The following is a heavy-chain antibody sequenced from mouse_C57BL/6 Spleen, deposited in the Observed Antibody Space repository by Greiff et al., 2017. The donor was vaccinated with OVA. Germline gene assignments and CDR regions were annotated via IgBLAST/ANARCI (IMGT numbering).Heavy chain of an antibody. J-gene: IGHJ2*01. CDR2: ILPGSGST. V-gene: IGHV1-9*01. D-gene: IGHD1-1*01. CDR3: ARVDTTVVAHDY. CDR1: GYTFTGYW. Sequence: QVQLQQSGAELLQPGASVKLSCKATGYTFTGYWIEWVKQRPGHGLEWIGEILPGSGSTNYNEKFKGKATFTADTSSNTAYMQLSSQTTEDSAIYYDARVDTTVVAHDYWGQGTTLTVSS.